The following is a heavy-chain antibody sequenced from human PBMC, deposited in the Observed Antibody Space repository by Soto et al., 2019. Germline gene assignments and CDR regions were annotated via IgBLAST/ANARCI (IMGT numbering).Heavy chain of an antibody. V-gene: IGHV4-31*03. CDR2: IYYSGST. CDR1: GGSISGGGYY. Sequence: SETLSLTCTVAGGSISGGGYYWSWIRQHPGKGLEWIGYIYYSGSTYYNPSLKSRVTISVDTSKNQFSLKLSSVTAADTAVYYCAREGGHYYDSSGYIPSDYWGQGNLVTVS. J-gene: IGHJ4*02. CDR3: AREGGHYYDSSGYIPSDY. D-gene: IGHD3-22*01.